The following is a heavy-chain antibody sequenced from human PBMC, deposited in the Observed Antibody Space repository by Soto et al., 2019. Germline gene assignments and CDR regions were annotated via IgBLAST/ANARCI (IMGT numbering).Heavy chain of an antibody. CDR1: GFTFSSYG. J-gene: IGHJ6*02. Sequence: PGGSLRLSCAASGFTFSSYGMHWVRQAPGKGLEWVAVISYDGSNKYYADSVEGRFTISRDNSKNTLYLQMNSLRAEGTAVYYCAKESIAARVYYYGMDVWGQGTTVTVSS. CDR3: AKESIAARVYYYGMDV. CDR2: ISYDGSNK. D-gene: IGHD6-6*01. V-gene: IGHV3-30*18.